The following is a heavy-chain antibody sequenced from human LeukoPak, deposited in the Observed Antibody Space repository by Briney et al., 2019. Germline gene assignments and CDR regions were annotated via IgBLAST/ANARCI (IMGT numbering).Heavy chain of an antibody. J-gene: IGHJ5*02. CDR3: VRRVPYCSSTSCWDWFDP. Sequence: ASVKVSCKVSGYTLTELSMHWVRQAPGKGLEWMGGFDPEDGETIYAQKFQGRVTMTEDTSTDTAYMELSSLRSDDTAVYYCVRRVPYCSSTSCWDWFDPWGQGTLVTVSS. V-gene: IGHV1-24*01. CDR2: FDPEDGET. CDR1: GYTLTELS. D-gene: IGHD2-2*01.